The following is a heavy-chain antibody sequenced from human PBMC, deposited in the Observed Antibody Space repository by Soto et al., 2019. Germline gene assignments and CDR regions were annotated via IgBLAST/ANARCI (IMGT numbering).Heavy chain of an antibody. CDR1: GGSFSGYY. CDR3: ARADSGWDYYYYYGMDV. Sequence: QVQLQQWGAGLLKPSETLSLTCAVYGGSFSGYYWSWIRQPPGKGLEWIGEINHSGSTNYNPSLKSRVTISVDTSKNQFSLKLSSVTAADTAVYYCARADSGWDYYYYYGMDVCGQGTTVTVSS. J-gene: IGHJ6*02. D-gene: IGHD6-19*01. V-gene: IGHV4-34*01. CDR2: INHSGST.